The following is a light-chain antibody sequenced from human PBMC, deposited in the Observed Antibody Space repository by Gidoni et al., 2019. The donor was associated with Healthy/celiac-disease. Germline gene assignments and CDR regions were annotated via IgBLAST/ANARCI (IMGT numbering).Light chain of an antibody. CDR2: GAS. V-gene: IGKV3-20*01. J-gene: IGKJ2*01. Sequence: EIVLSQSPGTLSLSPGERATLSCRASQSVSISYLAWYQQKPGQAPRLLIYGASHRATGIPDRFSGSGSGTDFTLTISRLEPEDFAVYYCQQYGSSYTFGQGTKLEIK. CDR1: QSVSISY. CDR3: QQYGSSYT.